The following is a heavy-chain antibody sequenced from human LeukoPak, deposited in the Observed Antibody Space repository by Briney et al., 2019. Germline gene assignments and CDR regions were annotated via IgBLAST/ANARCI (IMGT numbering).Heavy chain of an antibody. CDR3: ARVRGTYYYDSSGYYYAY. CDR1: GYTFTGYY. Sequence: ASVKVSCKASGYTFTGYYMHWVRQAPGQGLEWMGWINPNSGGTNYAQKFQGRVTMTRDTSISTAYMELSRLRSDDMAVYYCARVRGTYYYDSSGYYYAYWGQGTLVTVSS. J-gene: IGHJ4*02. D-gene: IGHD3-22*01. CDR2: INPNSGGT. V-gene: IGHV1-2*02.